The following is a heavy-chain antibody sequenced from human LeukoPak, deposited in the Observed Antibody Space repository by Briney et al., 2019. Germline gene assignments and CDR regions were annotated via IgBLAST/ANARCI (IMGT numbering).Heavy chain of an antibody. CDR2: ISRSSKYI. V-gene: IGHV3-21*01. J-gene: IGHJ4*02. D-gene: IGHD2-15*01. CDR1: GFTFDTYS. CDR3: ARDVYCSGAACYPLPDY. Sequence: GGSLRLSCAASGFTFDTYSMNWVRQTQGRGLGWVASISRSSKYIHYADSVRDRFTISRDNHKNSLYLEMSSLTAEDTAVYYCARDVYCSGAACYPLPDYWGQGTQVTVSP.